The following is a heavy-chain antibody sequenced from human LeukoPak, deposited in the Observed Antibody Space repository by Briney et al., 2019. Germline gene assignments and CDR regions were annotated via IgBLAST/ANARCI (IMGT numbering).Heavy chain of an antibody. CDR3: ANDGAYYDSSTDAFDI. CDR1: GFTLSSYG. CDR2: ISGSGGRT. D-gene: IGHD3-22*01. V-gene: IGHV3-23*01. Sequence: GGCLRLSCAASGFTLSSYGMSWVRQAPGKGLEWVSAISGSGGRTYYAASVKGRLIISRDNSKNTLYLQMNSLGAEDTAVYYCANDGAYYDSSTDAFDIWGQGTMVTVSS. J-gene: IGHJ3*02.